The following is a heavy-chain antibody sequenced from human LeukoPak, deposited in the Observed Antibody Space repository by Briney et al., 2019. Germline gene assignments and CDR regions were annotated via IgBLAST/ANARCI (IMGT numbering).Heavy chain of an antibody. CDR3: ARHSMYSKSSGYNL. CDR2: INHSGST. D-gene: IGHD3-22*01. V-gene: IGHV4-34*01. Sequence: SEALSLTYAVYGGSFRGYYWGWIRQAPGKGLGWIGEINHSGSTNYNPSLKSRVTISVDTSKNQFSLTLSSVTAADTAMYYCARHSMYSKSSGYNLWGQGTLVTVSS. CDR1: GGSFRGYY. J-gene: IGHJ1*01.